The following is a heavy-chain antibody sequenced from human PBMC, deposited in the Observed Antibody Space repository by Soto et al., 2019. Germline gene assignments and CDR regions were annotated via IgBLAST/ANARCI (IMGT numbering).Heavy chain of an antibody. CDR2: IYYSGST. CDR1: GGSISSYY. J-gene: IGHJ4*02. V-gene: IGHV4-59*01. D-gene: IGHD3-10*01. Sequence: QVQLQESGPGLVKPSETLSLTCTVSGGSISSYYWSWIRQPPGKGLEWIGYIYYSGSTHYNPSLKSRVTISVDTSKNQFSLKLSSVTAADTAVYYCARDRDFDYWGQGTLVTVSS. CDR3: ARDRDFDY.